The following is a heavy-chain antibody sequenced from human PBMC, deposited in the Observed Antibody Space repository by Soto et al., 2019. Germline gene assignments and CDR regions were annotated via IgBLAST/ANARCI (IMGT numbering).Heavy chain of an antibody. D-gene: IGHD5-18*01. J-gene: IGHJ6*02. CDR1: VYTFTSYY. CDR3: ASDTAMPTVYYYYYYGMDV. V-gene: IGHV1-46*01. CDR2: INPSGGST. Sequence: ASVKVSCKASVYTFTSYYMHWVRQAPGQGLEWMGIINPSGGSTSYAQKFQGRVTMTRDTSTSTVYMELSSLRSEDTAVYYCASDTAMPTVYYYYYYGMDVWGQGTTVTVSS.